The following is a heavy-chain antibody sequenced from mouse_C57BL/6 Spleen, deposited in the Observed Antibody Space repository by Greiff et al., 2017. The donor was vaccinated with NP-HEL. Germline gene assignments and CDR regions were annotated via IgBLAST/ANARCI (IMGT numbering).Heavy chain of an antibody. Sequence: QVQLQQPGAELVKPGASVKMSCKASGYTFTSSWITWVKQRPGQGLEWIGDIYPGSGSTTYNEKFKSKATLTVDTSSSTAYKQLSSLTSEDSAVYYCARRRGYDYDGYAMDYWGQGTSVTVSS. V-gene: IGHV1-55*01. J-gene: IGHJ4*01. D-gene: IGHD2-4*01. CDR3: ARRRGYDYDGYAMDY. CDR1: GYTFTSSW. CDR2: IYPGSGST.